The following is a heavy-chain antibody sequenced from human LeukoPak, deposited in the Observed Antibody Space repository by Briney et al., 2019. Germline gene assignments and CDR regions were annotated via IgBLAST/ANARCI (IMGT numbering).Heavy chain of an antibody. V-gene: IGHV3-21*01. J-gene: IGHJ4*02. CDR3: ARGPPLVRGVTFDY. CDR1: GFTFSTYT. D-gene: IGHD3-10*01. CDR2: ISTSSSYI. Sequence: GGSLRLSCAASGFTFSTYTMNWVRQAPGKGLEWVSSISTSSSYIYYADSVKGRFTISRDNAKNSLYLQVNSLRAEDTAVYYCARGPPLVRGVTFDYWGQGSPVTVSS.